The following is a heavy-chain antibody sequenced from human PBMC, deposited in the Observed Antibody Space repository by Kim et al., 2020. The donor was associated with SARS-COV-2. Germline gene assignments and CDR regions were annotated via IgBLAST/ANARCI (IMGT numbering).Heavy chain of an antibody. V-gene: IGHV4-59*01. CDR1: GASIVSYY. CDR2: SFHSGTT. Sequence: SETLSLTCSVSGASIVSYYWSWIRQPPGKGPEWIGYSFHSGTTNYNPSLKSRVTISVDTSNNQFSLKLTSVTAADTAIYYCARGGYCTSTTCYEWFDPWGLGTLVTVSS. CDR3: ARGGYCTSTTCYEWFDP. J-gene: IGHJ5*02. D-gene: IGHD2-2*01.